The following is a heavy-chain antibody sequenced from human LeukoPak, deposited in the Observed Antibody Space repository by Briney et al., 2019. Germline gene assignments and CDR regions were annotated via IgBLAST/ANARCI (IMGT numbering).Heavy chain of an antibody. CDR2: IIPIFGTA. D-gene: IGHD3-22*01. CDR3: ARDRTPQDETYYYDSSGSLGAFDI. CDR1: GGTFSSYA. J-gene: IGHJ3*02. Sequence: GASVKVSCKASGGTFSSYAISWVRQAPGQGLEWMGGIIPIFGTANYAQKFQGRVTITADESTSTAYMELSSLRSEDTAVYYCARDRTPQDETYYYDSSGSLGAFDIWGQGTMVTVSS. V-gene: IGHV1-69*13.